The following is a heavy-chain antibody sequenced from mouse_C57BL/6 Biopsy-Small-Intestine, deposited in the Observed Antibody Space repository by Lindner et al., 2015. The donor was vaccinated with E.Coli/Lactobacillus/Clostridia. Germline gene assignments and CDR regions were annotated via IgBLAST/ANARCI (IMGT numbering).Heavy chain of an antibody. CDR3: ARGGYGTLYYFDY. D-gene: IGHD1-1*02. CDR2: IYPGGGYT. CDR1: GYTFTNYW. J-gene: IGHJ2*01. Sequence: VQLQESGAELVRPGTSVKMSCKASGYTFTNYWIGWAKQRPGHGLEWIGDIYPGGGYTNYNEKFKGKATLTADKSSNTAYMQFSSLTSEDSAIYYCARGGYGTLYYFDYWGQGTTLIVSS. V-gene: IGHV1-63*01.